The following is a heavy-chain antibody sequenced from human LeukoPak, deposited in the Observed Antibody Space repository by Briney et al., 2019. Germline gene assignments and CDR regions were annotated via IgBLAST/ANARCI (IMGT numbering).Heavy chain of an antibody. Sequence: GGSLRLSCAASGFTLSSYAMSWVRQAPGKGLEWVSVISGGGGSTSYAVSVKARFTISRDNSKNTLYLEMNSLRAEDTAVYYCAKTTFRRELPPDDAFDIWGQGTMVTVSS. D-gene: IGHD1-26*01. V-gene: IGHV3-23*01. CDR2: ISGGGGST. CDR3: AKTTFRRELPPDDAFDI. CDR1: GFTLSSYA. J-gene: IGHJ3*02.